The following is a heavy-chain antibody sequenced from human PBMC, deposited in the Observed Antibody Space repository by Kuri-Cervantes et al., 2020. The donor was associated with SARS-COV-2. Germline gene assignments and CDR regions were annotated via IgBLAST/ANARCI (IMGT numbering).Heavy chain of an antibody. J-gene: IGHJ6*02. CDR1: GFTFSSYS. Sequence: LSLTCAASGFTFSSYSMNWVRQAPGKGLEWVSSISSSSSYIYYADSVKGRFTISRDNAKSSLYLQMNSLRDEDTAVYYCAREAPCRIVGAICYGMDVWGQGTTVTVSS. D-gene: IGHD1-26*01. V-gene: IGHV3-21*01. CDR2: ISSSSSYI. CDR3: AREAPCRIVGAICYGMDV.